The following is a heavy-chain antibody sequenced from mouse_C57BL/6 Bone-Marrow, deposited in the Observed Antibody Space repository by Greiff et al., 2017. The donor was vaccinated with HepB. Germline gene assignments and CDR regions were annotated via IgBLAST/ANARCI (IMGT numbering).Heavy chain of an antibody. D-gene: IGHD2-4*01. CDR3: ARPFYYDYDDAMDY. CDR2: IWSGGST. J-gene: IGHJ4*01. Sequence: VKLMESGPGLVQPSQSLSITCTVSGFSLTSYGVHWVRQSPGKGLEWLGVIWSGGSTDYNAAFISRLSISKDNSKSQVFFKMNSLQADDTAIYYCARPFYYDYDDAMDYWGQGTSVTVSS. V-gene: IGHV2-2*01. CDR1: GFSLTSYG.